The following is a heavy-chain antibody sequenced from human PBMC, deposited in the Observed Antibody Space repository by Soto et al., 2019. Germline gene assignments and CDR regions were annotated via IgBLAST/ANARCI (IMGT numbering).Heavy chain of an antibody. D-gene: IGHD6-13*01. CDR3: ARDHFIATRYYYYGMDV. CDR1: GGSISSGGYY. CDR2: IYYSGST. Sequence: SETLSLTCTVSGGSISSGGYYWSWIRQHPGKGLEWIGYIYYSGSTYYNPSLKSRVTISVDTSKNQFSLKLSSVTAADTAVYYCARDHFIATRYYYYGMDVWGQGTTVTVSS. J-gene: IGHJ6*02. V-gene: IGHV4-31*03.